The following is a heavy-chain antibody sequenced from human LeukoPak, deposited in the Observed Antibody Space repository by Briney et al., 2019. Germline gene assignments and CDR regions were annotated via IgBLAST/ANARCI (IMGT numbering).Heavy chain of an antibody. CDR3: ARHVTISGPYDASDI. J-gene: IGHJ3*02. D-gene: IGHD5-24*01. CDR1: VFTFSGYE. V-gene: IGHV4-59*08. CDR2: IYYSGGT. Sequence: GSLRLSCAASVFTFSGYEMNWVRQAPGKGLEWIGYIYYSGGTDYNPSLKSRVTISVDTSKNQFSLKLRSVTAADTAVYYCARHVTISGPYDASDIWGQGTMVTVSP.